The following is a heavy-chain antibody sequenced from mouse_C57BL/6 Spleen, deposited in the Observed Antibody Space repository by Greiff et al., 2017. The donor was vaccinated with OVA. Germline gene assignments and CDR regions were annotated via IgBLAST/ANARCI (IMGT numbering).Heavy chain of an antibody. V-gene: IGHV1-39*01. D-gene: IGHD1-1*01. CDR3: AYEYYGSNCAWFAY. J-gene: IGHJ3*01. CDR1: GYSFTDYY. CDR2: INPNYGTT. Sequence: EVQLQQSGPELVKPGASVKISCKASGYSFTDYYMNWVKQSNGKSLEWIGVINPNYGTTSYNQKFKGKATLTVDKSYSTAYMQLNSLTSEDSAVYSDAYEYYGSNCAWFAYWGQGTLVTVSA.